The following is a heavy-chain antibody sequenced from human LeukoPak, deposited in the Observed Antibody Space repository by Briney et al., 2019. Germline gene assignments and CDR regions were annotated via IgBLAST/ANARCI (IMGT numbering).Heavy chain of an antibody. D-gene: IGHD1-7*01. CDR3: AKEGKTRNWNYFQAKPVF. Sequence: GGSLRLSCAASGFTFSDYYMSWIRQAPGKGLEWVSYISSTGITTYYADSVKGRFTISRDNSKNTLYLQMNSLRAEDTAVYYCAKEGKTRNWNYFQAKPVFWGQGTLVSVSS. CDR1: GFTFSDYY. CDR2: ISSTGITT. V-gene: IGHV3-11*01. J-gene: IGHJ4*02.